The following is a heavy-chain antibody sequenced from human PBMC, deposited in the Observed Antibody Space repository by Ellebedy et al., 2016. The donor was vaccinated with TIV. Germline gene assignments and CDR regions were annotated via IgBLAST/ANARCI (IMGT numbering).Heavy chain of an antibody. Sequence: PGGSLRLSCAASGFSFRNYGCHWVRQAPGKGLEWVALIWYDGSDKYYADSVKGRFTISRDNAKNSLDLQMNSLRAEDTAVYYCATPGHYWGRGTLVTVSS. V-gene: IGHV3-33*03. J-gene: IGHJ4*02. CDR2: IWYDGSDK. CDR3: ATPGHY. CDR1: GFSFRNYG.